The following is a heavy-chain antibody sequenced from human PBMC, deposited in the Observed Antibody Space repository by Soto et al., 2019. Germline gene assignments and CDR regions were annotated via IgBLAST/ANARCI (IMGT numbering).Heavy chain of an antibody. V-gene: IGHV1-69*12. D-gene: IGHD2-2*01. CDR2: IIPIFGTA. CDR1: GGTFSSYA. J-gene: IGHJ6*02. CDR3: ARHVPAAGYYYGMDV. Sequence: QVQLVQSGAEVKKPGSSVKVSCKASGGTFSSYAISWVRQAPGQGLEWMGGIIPIFGTANYAQKFQGRVTITADESTSKAYMELRSLSSEDTAVYYCARHVPAAGYYYGMDVWGQGTTVTVSS.